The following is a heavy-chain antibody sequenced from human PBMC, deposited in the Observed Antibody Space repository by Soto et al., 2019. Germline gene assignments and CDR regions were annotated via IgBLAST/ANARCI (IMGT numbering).Heavy chain of an antibody. CDR1: GFSFSDYA. J-gene: IGHJ6*02. CDR3: GKSIYYGSGRGPPGV. D-gene: IGHD3-10*01. CDR2: ISGSGGST. V-gene: IGHV3-23*01. Sequence: PGGSLRLSCAASGFSFSDYAMNWVRRAPGKGLEWVSDISGSGGSTNYADSVKGRFTVSRDNFRNTLHLQMNSLRAEDTAVYYCGKSIYYGSGRGPPGVWGQGTTVTVSS.